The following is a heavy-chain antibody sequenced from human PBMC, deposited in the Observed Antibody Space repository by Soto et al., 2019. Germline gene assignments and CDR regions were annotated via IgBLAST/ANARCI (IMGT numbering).Heavy chain of an antibody. CDR2: INPNSGGT. V-gene: IGHV1-2*02. CDR1: GYTFTGYY. J-gene: IGHJ6*02. CDR3: ARAPSSGWNNYYYGMDV. D-gene: IGHD6-19*01. Sequence: QVQLVQSGAEVKKPGASVKVSCKASGYTFTGYYMHWVRQAPGQGLEWMGWINPNSGGTNYAQKFQGGVTMTRDTSISTAYMELSRLRSDDTAVYYCARAPSSGWNNYYYGMDVWGQGTTVTVSS.